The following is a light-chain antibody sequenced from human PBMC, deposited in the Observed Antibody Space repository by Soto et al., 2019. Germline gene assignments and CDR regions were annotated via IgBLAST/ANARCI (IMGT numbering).Light chain of an antibody. V-gene: IGKV1-5*01. J-gene: IGKJ2*03. CDR1: QSISSW. CDR3: QLYNSYPVG. Sequence: DIQMTQSPSTLSASVGDRVTITCRASQSISSWLAWYQQKPGKAPKLLIYDASSLESGVPSRFSGSGSGTEFTLTISSLQPDDFATYYCQLYNSYPVGFGQGTKLEIK. CDR2: DAS.